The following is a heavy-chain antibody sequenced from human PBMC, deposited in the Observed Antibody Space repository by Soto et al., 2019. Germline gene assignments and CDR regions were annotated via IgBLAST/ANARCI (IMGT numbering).Heavy chain of an antibody. V-gene: IGHV4-34*01. CDR3: ARGSRAYPGGVYFDY. CDR1: GGSISSGGYS. J-gene: IGHJ4*02. CDR2: INHSGST. D-gene: IGHD2-2*01. Sequence: SETLSLTCAVSGGSISSGGYSWSWIRQPPGKGLEWIGEINHSGSTNYNPSLKSRVTISVDTSKNQFSLKLSSVTAADTAVYYCARGSRAYPGGVYFDYWGQGTTVTVS.